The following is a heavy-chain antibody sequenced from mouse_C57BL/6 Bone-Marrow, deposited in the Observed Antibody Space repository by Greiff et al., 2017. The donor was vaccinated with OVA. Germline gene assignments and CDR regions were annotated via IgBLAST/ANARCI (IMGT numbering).Heavy chain of an antibody. J-gene: IGHJ3*01. CDR3: ASWDFAY. Sequence: VQLQQPGAELVKPGASVKVSCKASGYTFTNYWMQWVKQRPGQGLEWIGEIDPSDSYTNFNQKFKGKATLTVDTSSNTAHMQLSSLTSEDSAVYYCASWDFAYWGQGTLVTVS. D-gene: IGHD4-1*01. CDR2: IDPSDSYT. CDR1: GYTFTNYW. V-gene: IGHV1-50*01.